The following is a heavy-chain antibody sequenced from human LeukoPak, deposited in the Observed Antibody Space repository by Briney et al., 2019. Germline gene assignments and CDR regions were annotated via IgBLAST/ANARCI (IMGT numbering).Heavy chain of an antibody. V-gene: IGHV3-23*01. Sequence: GGSLRLSCAASGFTFSSYGMSWVRQAPGKGLEWVSAISSSGGSTYYADSVKGRFTISRDNSKNTLYLQMNSLRAEDTAVYYCAKDPFAHYYDSSGYADAFDIWGQGTMVTVSS. J-gene: IGHJ3*02. CDR3: AKDPFAHYYDSSGYADAFDI. CDR2: ISSSGGST. CDR1: GFTFSSYG. D-gene: IGHD3-22*01.